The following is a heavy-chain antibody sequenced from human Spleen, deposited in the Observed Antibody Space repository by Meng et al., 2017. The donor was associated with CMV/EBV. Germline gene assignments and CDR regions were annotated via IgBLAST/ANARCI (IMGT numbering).Heavy chain of an antibody. CDR1: GGSISSSSYY. Sequence: SETLSLTCTVSGGSISSSSYYWGWIRQPPGKGLEWIASIYYSGTTDYNPSLKIRVTMSVDTSKNQFSLKLSSVTAADTAVYYCARGINDFWSGYYSNWFDPWGQGTLVTVSS. V-gene: IGHV4-39*07. CDR2: IYYSGTT. CDR3: ARGINDFWSGYYSNWFDP. D-gene: IGHD3-3*01. J-gene: IGHJ5*02.